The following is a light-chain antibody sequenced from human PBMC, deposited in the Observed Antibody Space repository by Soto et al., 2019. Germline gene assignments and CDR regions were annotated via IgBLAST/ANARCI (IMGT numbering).Light chain of an antibody. CDR2: GNS. Sequence: QSVLTQPPSVSGAPGQRVTISCTGSRFNIGAGYDVHWYQQLPGTVPKLLIYGNSNRPSGVPDRFSGSKSGTSASLAITGLQAEDEADYYCQSYDSSLSDVFGTGTKVTVL. V-gene: IGLV1-40*01. CDR1: RFNIGAGYD. J-gene: IGLJ1*01. CDR3: QSYDSSLSDV.